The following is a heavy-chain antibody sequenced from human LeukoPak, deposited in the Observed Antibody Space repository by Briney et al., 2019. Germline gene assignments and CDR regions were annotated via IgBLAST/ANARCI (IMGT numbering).Heavy chain of an antibody. CDR2: TYYRSKWYN. J-gene: IGHJ5*01. V-gene: IGHV6-1*01. CDR3: ARLVGASWFDS. Sequence: SQTLSLTCAISGDSVSNNSAVWNWIRQSPSRGLEWLGRTYYRSKWYNDYGASVKSRITVNPDTSKNQYSLQLNSVTPEDTAVYYCARLVGASWFDSWGQGTLVTVSS. CDR1: GDSVSNNSAV. D-gene: IGHD1-26*01.